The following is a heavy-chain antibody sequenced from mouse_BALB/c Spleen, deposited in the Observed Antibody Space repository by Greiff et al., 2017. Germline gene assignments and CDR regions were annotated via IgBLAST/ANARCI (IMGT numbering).Heavy chain of an antibody. CDR3: DRGYDGPYAMDY. D-gene: IGHD2-14*01. V-gene: IGHV2-2*02. CDR1: GFSFTSYG. CDR2: IWSGGST. J-gene: IGHJ4*01. Sequence: VKLVESGPGLVKPSQSLSLTCTVSGFSFTSYGVHWVRQSPGKGLEWLGVIWSGGSTYYNAAFISRLSISKDNSKSQVFLKMNSLQANDTAIYYCDRGYDGPYAMDYWGQGTSVTVSS.